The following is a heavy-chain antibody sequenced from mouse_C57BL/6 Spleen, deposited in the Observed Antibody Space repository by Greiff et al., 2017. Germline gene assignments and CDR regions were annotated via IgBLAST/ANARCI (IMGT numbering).Heavy chain of an antibody. CDR1: GFTFSSYA. CDR2: ISSGGDYI. V-gene: IGHV5-9-1*02. D-gene: IGHD2-1*01. CDR3: TRGGNYAYFDY. Sequence: EVQLVESGEGLVKPGGSLKLSCAASGFTFSSYAMSWVRQTPEKRLEWVAYISSGGDYIYYADTVKGRFTISSDNARNTLYLQMSSLKSEDTAMYYCTRGGNYAYFDYWGQGTTLTVSS. J-gene: IGHJ2*01.